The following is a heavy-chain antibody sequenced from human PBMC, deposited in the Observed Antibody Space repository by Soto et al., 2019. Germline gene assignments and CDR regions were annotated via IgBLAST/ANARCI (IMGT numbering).Heavy chain of an antibody. CDR1: GYTFTSYG. V-gene: IGHV1-18*01. CDR2: ISAYNGNT. D-gene: IGHD5-18*01. Sequence: ASVKVSCKASGYTFTSYGISWVRQAPGQGLEWMGWISAYNGNTNYAQKLQGRVTMTTDTSTSTAYMELRSLRSDDTAVYYCARVSADTYISHFDYWGQGTLVTVSS. J-gene: IGHJ4*02. CDR3: ARVSADTYISHFDY.